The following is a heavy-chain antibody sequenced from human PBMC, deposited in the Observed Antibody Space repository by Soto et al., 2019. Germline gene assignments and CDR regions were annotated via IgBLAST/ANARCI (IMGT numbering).Heavy chain of an antibody. CDR3: AHLNTRGYYSDY. CDR2: VYWHDAK. V-gene: IGHV2-5*01. J-gene: IGHJ4*02. CDR1: GFSLSTSQVG. Sequence: SGPTLENPTQTLTLTCTFSGFSLSTSQVGVGWIRQPPGKALEWLAHVYWHDAKYYILSLKTRLTITMDTSKYQVVLTMTTMDPVDTATYFCAHLNTRGYYSDYWGQGALVTVSS.